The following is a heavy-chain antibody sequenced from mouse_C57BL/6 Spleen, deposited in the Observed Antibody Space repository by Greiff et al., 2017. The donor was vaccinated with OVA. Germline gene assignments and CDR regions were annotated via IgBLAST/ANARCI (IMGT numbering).Heavy chain of an antibody. D-gene: IGHD2-5*01. CDR1: GYTFTDYE. CDR3: TRSRSNYLFDY. CDR2: IDPETGGT. J-gene: IGHJ2*01. Sequence: QVQLQQSGAELVRPGASVTLSCKASGYTFTDYEMHWVKQTPVHGLEWIGAIDPETGGTAYNQKFKGKAILTADKSSSTAYMELRSLTSEDSAVYYCTRSRSNYLFDYWGQGTTLTVAS. V-gene: IGHV1-15*01.